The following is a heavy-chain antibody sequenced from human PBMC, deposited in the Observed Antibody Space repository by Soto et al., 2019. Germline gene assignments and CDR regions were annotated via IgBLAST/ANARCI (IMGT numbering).Heavy chain of an antibody. D-gene: IGHD3-10*01. CDR2: IHYSGATP. CDR1: GYTFTNYY. Sequence: QVQLVQSGAEVKRPGASVKVSCKASGYTFTNYYMHWVRQDPGQGLEWMGVIHYSGATPTYAQKFQGRVTMARDTSTSTVYVELSSLTSEDTAVYYCARGLDFYGSGSPDLNGYWGQGTLVIVSS. V-gene: IGHV1-46*01. J-gene: IGHJ4*02. CDR3: ARGLDFYGSGSPDLNGY.